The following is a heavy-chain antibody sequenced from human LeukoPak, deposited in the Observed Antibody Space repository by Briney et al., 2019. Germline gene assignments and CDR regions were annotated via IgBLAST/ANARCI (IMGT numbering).Heavy chain of an antibody. CDR2: INPNSGGT. V-gene: IGHV1-2*02. J-gene: IGHJ4*02. CDR1: GYTFTSYD. Sequence: ASVKVSCKASGYTFTSYDINWVRQAPGQGLEWMGWINPNSGGTNYAQKFQGRVTMTRDTSISTAYMELSRLRSDDTAVYYCARDFVGAVPPNSDYWGQGTLVTVSS. D-gene: IGHD1-26*01. CDR3: ARDFVGAVPPNSDY.